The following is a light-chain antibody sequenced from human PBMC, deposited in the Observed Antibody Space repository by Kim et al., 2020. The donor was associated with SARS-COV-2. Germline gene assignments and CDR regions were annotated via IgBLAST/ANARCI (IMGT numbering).Light chain of an antibody. CDR3: LQHNTYPIT. CDR1: QDIRND. Sequence: ASVGDRVTSTCRASQDIRNDLGWYQQNPGRAPKRLIYGASSLQSGVPSRFSGSGSGTEFTLTISSLQPEDVATYFCLQHNTYPITFGQGTRLEIK. CDR2: GAS. J-gene: IGKJ5*01. V-gene: IGKV1-17*01.